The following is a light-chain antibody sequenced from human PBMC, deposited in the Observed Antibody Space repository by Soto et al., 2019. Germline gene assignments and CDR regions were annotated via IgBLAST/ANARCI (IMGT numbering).Light chain of an antibody. Sequence: EIVLTQSPGTLSLSPGERATLSCRASQSVTNNYLAWYQQKPGQAPRLLIYGASSRATGIPDRFSGSGSGTDFTLTISRLEPEDSAVYYCQQYSKSWTFGQGTKVEI. J-gene: IGKJ1*01. CDR1: QSVTNNY. CDR2: GAS. CDR3: QQYSKSWT. V-gene: IGKV3-20*01.